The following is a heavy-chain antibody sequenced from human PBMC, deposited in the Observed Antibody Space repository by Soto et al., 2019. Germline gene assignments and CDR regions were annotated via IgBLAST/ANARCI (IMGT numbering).Heavy chain of an antibody. CDR2: ISYDGSNK. V-gene: IGHV3-30*03. CDR3: ASGTRTLYYYYYGMDV. CDR1: GFTFRSYG. D-gene: IGHD1-26*01. Sequence: GGSLSLSCAASGFTFRSYGMHWVRQAPGKGLEWVAVISYDGSNKYYADSVKGRFTISRDNAKNSLYLQMNSLRDEDTAVYYCASGTRTLYYYYYGMDVWGQGTTVTVSS. J-gene: IGHJ6*02.